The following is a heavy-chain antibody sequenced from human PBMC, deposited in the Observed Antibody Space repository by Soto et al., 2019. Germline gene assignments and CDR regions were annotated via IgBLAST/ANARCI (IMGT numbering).Heavy chain of an antibody. CDR3: ARASPTRMYYYYYGMDV. CDR1: GGSISSGDYY. D-gene: IGHD3-16*01. J-gene: IGHJ6*02. CDR2: IYYSGST. Sequence: PSETLSLTCTVSGGSISSGDYYWSWIRQPPGKGLEWIGYIYYSGSTYYNPSLKSRVTISVDTSKNQFSLKLSSVTAADTAVYYCARASPTRMYYYYYGMDVWGQGTTVTVSS. V-gene: IGHV4-30-4*01.